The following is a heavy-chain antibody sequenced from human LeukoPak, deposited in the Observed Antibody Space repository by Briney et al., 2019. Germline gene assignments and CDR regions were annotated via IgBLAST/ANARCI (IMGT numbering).Heavy chain of an antibody. Sequence: SETLSLTCTVSGGPISPYYWSWLRQPPGKGLEWIGYISYSGSTKNNPSLKSRVTISVDTSKNQFSLKLTSVTAADTAVYYCAKEGAESFPDAFDIWGQGTMITVSS. J-gene: IGHJ3*02. CDR1: GGPISPYY. CDR2: ISYSGST. V-gene: IGHV4-59*01. D-gene: IGHD3-10*01. CDR3: AKEGAESFPDAFDI.